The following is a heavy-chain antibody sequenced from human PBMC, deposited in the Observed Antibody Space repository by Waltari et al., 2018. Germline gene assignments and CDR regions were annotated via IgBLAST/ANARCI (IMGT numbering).Heavy chain of an antibody. V-gene: IGHV4-34*01. CDR3: ARRGYYYGSGSYYNGYYFDY. Sequence: QVQLQQWGAGLLKPSETLSLTCAVYGGSFSGYYWSWFRQPPGKGLEWIGEINHSGSTNYNPSLKSRVTISVDTSKNQFSLKLSSVTAADTAVYYCARRGYYYGSGSYYNGYYFDYWGQGTLVTVSS. J-gene: IGHJ4*02. CDR2: INHSGST. D-gene: IGHD3-10*01. CDR1: GGSFSGYY.